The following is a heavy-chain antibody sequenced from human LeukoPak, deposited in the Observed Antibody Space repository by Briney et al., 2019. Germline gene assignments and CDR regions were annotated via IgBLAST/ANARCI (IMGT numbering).Heavy chain of an antibody. V-gene: IGHV3-23*01. CDR3: ARTYAYDATGDRGH. J-gene: IGHJ4*02. CDR1: GFTFSSYA. D-gene: IGHD3-16*01. CDR2: ISGSGGST. Sequence: PGGSLRLSCAASGFTFSSYAMSWVRQAPGKGLEWVSAISGSGGSTYYADSVKGRFTISRDNAKNSLDLQMNSLRAEDTAVYYCARTYAYDATGDRGHWGQGTLVTVSS.